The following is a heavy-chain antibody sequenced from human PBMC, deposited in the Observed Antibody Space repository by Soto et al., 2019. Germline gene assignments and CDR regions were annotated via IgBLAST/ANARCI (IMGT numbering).Heavy chain of an antibody. D-gene: IGHD2-15*01. J-gene: IGHJ6*02. V-gene: IGHV3-48*01. CDR1: GFTFSSYS. CDR3: ARDYCSGGSCYGMDV. CDR2: ISSSRSTI. Sequence: GGSLRLSCAASGFTFSSYSMNWVRQAPGKGLEWVSYISSSRSTIYYADSVKGRFTISRDNAKNSLYLQMNSLRAEDTAVYYCARDYCSGGSCYGMDVWGQGTTVTVSS.